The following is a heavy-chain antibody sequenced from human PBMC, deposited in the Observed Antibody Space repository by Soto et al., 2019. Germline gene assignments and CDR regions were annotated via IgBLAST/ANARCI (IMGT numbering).Heavy chain of an antibody. CDR1: GFTVSTSR. D-gene: IGHD1-7*01. V-gene: IGHV3-66*01. Sequence: DVQVVESGGGLVLPGGSLRLSCAASGFTVSTSRMSWFRQAPGKGLEWVSVIYSGGNTYYADSVKGRFTISRDNSQNTLDSQMNSLSAEDTAVYYCARERRGDGNAELWGQGTLVTVSS. CDR3: ARERRGDGNAEL. CDR2: IYSGGNT. J-gene: IGHJ4*02.